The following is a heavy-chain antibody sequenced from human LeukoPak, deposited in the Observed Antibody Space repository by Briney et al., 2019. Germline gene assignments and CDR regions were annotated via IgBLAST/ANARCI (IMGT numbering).Heavy chain of an antibody. Sequence: PGRFLRLSCATTGFIFNNFVMHWVRQAPGKGLEWVALMPYDGSDKYYADSVKGRFTISRDNSKNTLYLQMNSLRVEDTAIYYCARDLKMKYCDFWGQGTLVTVSS. V-gene: IGHV3-33*05. CDR3: ARDLKMKYCDF. J-gene: IGHJ4*02. D-gene: IGHD5-24*01. CDR1: GFIFNNFV. CDR2: MPYDGSDK.